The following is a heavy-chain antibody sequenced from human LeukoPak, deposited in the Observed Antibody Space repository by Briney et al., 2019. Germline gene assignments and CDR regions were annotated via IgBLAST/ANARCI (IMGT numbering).Heavy chain of an antibody. J-gene: IGHJ3*02. CDR3: ARVVGELLQLADAFDI. V-gene: IGHV1-8*03. CDR2: MNPNSGNT. CDR1: GYTFTSYD. D-gene: IGHD1-26*01. Sequence: ASVKVSCKASGYTFTSYDINWVRQATGQGLEWMGWMNPNSGNTGYAQKFQGRVTITRNTSISTAYVELSSLRSEDTAVYYCARVVGELLQLADAFDIWGQGTMVTVSS.